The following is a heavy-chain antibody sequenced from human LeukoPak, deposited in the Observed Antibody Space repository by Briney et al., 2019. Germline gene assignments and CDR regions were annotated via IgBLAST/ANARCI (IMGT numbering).Heavy chain of an antibody. CDR2: INPSGGSA. Sequence: ASVKVSCKASGYTFTSYYMHWVRQAPGQGLEWMGIINPSGGSASYAQKFQGRVTMTRDTSTSTVYMELSSLRSEDTAVYYCARDRTYYYDSSGLDYWGQGTLVTVSS. CDR1: GYTFTSYY. D-gene: IGHD3-22*01. V-gene: IGHV1-46*01. J-gene: IGHJ4*02. CDR3: ARDRTYYYDSSGLDY.